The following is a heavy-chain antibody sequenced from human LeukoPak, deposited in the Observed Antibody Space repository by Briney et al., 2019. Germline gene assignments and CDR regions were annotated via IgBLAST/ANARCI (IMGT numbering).Heavy chain of an antibody. CDR3: AKARGYCSGGTCYSGFDY. CDR2: ITGSGDTT. Sequence: PGGSLRLSCAASRFTFSSYAMSWVRQAPGKGLEWVSTITGSGDTTYYADSVKGRFTISRDNSKNTLYLQMNSLRAEDTAVYYCAKARGYCSGGTCYSGFDYWGQGTLVTVSS. J-gene: IGHJ4*02. CDR1: RFTFSSYA. V-gene: IGHV3-23*01. D-gene: IGHD2-15*01.